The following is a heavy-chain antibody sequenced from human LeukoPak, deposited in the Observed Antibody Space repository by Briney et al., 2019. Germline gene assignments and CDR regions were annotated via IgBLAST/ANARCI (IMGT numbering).Heavy chain of an antibody. CDR3: ARDQVVTGEDY. D-gene: IGHD3-22*01. J-gene: IGHJ4*02. CDR1: GFTFSSYA. CDR2: ISYDGSNK. Sequence: GGSLRLSCAASGFTFSSYAMHWVRQAPGKGLEWVAVISYDGSNKYYADSVKGRFTISRDNSKNTLYLQMNSLRAEDTAVYYCARDQVVTGEDYWGQGTLVTVSS. V-gene: IGHV3-30*04.